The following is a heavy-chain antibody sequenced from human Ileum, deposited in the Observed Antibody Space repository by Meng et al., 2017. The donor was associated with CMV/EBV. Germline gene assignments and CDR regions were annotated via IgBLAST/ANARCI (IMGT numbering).Heavy chain of an antibody. CDR3: VRDADGAGGTIDY. CDR1: GFTLRSYW. Sequence: CVAAGFTLRSYWMQWVRPARGKGLVWVSRINNDGSLTTYADSVKGRFTISRDNAKNTLYLQMNSLRAEDTAVYYCVRDADGAGGTIDYWGQGALVTVSS. V-gene: IGHV3-74*01. CDR2: INNDGSLT. D-gene: IGHD1-1*01. J-gene: IGHJ4*02.